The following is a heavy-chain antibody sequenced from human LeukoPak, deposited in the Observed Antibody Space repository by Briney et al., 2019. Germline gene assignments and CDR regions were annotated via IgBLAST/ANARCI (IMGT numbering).Heavy chain of an antibody. CDR2: IYYHENT. CDR3: ARDPYSGNYGAYYYYYMDV. CDR1: GGSISSSSDY. J-gene: IGHJ6*03. D-gene: IGHD1-26*01. V-gene: IGHV4-39*02. Sequence: SETLSLTCTVSGGSISSSSDYWGWIRQAPGKGLEWIGSIYYHENTYYNSSLKSRVTISVDTSKNQFSLKLNSVTAADTAVYFCARDPYSGNYGAYYYYYMDVWGKGTTVTISS.